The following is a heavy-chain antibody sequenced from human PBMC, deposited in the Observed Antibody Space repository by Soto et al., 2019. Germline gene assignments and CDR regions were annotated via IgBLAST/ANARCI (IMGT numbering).Heavy chain of an antibody. CDR3: ARDEIAVAGTPGGLDYYYYYYMDV. Sequence: EVQLVESGGGLVQPGGSLRLSCAASGFTFSSYAMHWVRQAPGKGLEYVSAISSNGGSTYYANSVKGRFTISRDNSKNTLYLQMGSLRAEDMAVYYCARDEIAVAGTPGGLDYYYYYYMDVWGKGTTVTVS. CDR2: ISSNGGST. D-gene: IGHD6-19*01. CDR1: GFTFSSYA. J-gene: IGHJ6*03. V-gene: IGHV3-64*01.